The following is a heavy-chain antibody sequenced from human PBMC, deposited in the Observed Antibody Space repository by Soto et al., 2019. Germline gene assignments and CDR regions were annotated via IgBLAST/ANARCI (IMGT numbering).Heavy chain of an antibody. J-gene: IGHJ4*02. CDR2: ISASGGSP. CDR3: VKVAYYDFWSGYKDVYFDY. V-gene: IGHV3-23*01. CDR1: GFSFHMYA. D-gene: IGHD3-3*01. Sequence: GGSLRLSCSASGFSFHMYALSWVRQAPGRGLEWVSAISASGGSPYYADSVKGRLTIYRDNFRKTLYLQMNSLRAEDTAVYYCVKVAYYDFWSGYKDVYFDYWGQGTQVTVSS.